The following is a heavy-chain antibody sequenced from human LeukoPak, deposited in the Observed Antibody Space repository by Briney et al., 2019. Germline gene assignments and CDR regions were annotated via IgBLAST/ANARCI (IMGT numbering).Heavy chain of an antibody. J-gene: IGHJ4*02. V-gene: IGHV4-39*01. CDR2: VYYSGDT. CDR3: ATQQSPGWPPRGDDY. Sequence: SETLSLTCTVYGGSIVSEGYYWAWIRQPPGKGLEWVGSVYYSGDTYYNPSLASRLTISVATSTNQFSLKLRSATAADTGIYFCATQQSPGWPPRGDDYWGQGILVTVSS. CDR1: GGSIVSEGYY. D-gene: IGHD6-19*01.